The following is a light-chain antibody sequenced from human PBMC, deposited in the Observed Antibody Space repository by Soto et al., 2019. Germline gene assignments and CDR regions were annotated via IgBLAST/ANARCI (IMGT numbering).Light chain of an antibody. Sequence: VLTQSPVTLSLSPGERAILSCRASQSFRGLLAWYQQKPGQAPRLIIYDAYNRATGIPPRFSGSWSGTDFTLTISSLEPEDSAVYYCQQRHMWPITLGQGTRLEI. CDR3: QQRHMWPIT. CDR2: DAY. CDR1: QSFRGL. J-gene: IGKJ5*01. V-gene: IGKV3-11*01.